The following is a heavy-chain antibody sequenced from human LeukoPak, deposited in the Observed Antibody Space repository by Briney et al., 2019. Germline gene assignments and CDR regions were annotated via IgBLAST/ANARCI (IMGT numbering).Heavy chain of an antibody. CDR2: MNPNSGNT. Sequence: ASVKVSCKASGYTFTSYDINWLRQATGQGLEWMGWMNPNSGNTGYAQKFQGRVTMTRNTSISTAYMELSSLRSEDTAVYYCARGFRGVIITAYYYYYYMDIWGKGTTVTVSS. D-gene: IGHD3-10*01. J-gene: IGHJ6*03. V-gene: IGHV1-8*01. CDR1: GYTFTSYD. CDR3: ARGFRGVIITAYYYYYYMDI.